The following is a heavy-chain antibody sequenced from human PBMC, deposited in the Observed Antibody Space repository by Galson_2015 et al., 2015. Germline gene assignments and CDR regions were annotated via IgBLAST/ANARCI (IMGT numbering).Heavy chain of an antibody. V-gene: IGHV2-5*02. J-gene: IGHJ4*02. CDR3: ARSSGGYSTSGFCWGFDS. D-gene: IGHD2-8*01. CDR1: GFSLTTRGMA. CDR2: IYWDDDR. Sequence: PALVKPTQTLTLTCTFSGFSLTTRGMAVAWIRQPPGKALGWLALIYWDDDRRYSPSLKSRLTITKDTSKNQVVLTMTNMDPVDTATYLCARSSGGYSTSGFCWGFDSWGQGTLVTVSS.